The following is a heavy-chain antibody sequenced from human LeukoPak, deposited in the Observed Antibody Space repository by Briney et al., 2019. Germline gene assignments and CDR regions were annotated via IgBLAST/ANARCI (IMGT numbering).Heavy chain of an antibody. Sequence: SETLSLTCTVSGGYISSSSYYWGWIRQPPGKGLEWIGSIYYSGSTYYNPSLKSRVTISVDTSKNQFSLKLSSVTAADTAVYYCASAPVAGVDYWGQGTLVTVSS. J-gene: IGHJ4*02. D-gene: IGHD6-19*01. CDR3: ASAPVAGVDY. CDR1: GGYISSSSYY. V-gene: IGHV4-39*07. CDR2: IYYSGST.